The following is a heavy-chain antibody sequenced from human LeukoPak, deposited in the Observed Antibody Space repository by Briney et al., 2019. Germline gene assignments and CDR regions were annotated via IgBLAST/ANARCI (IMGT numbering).Heavy chain of an antibody. V-gene: IGHV1-18*01. D-gene: IGHD2-15*01. CDR2: ISAYNGNT. CDR1: GYTFTSYG. J-gene: IGHJ4*02. CDR3: ASGRYCSGNSCYSPLDY. Sequence: ASVKVSCKASGYTFTSYGISWVRQAPGQGLEWMGWISAYNGNTNYAQKLQGRVTMTTDTSISTAYMELNRLRSDDTAVYHCASGRYCSGNSCYSPLDYWGQGTLVTVSS.